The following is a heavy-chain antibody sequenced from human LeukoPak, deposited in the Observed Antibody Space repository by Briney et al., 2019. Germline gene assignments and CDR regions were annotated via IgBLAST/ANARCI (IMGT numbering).Heavy chain of an antibody. J-gene: IGHJ4*02. CDR2: IYYSGST. Sequence: KSSETLSLTCTVSGGSISSSSYYWGWVRQPPGKGLEWIGSIYYSGSTYYNPSLKSRVTISVDTSKNQFSLNLSSVTAADTAVYYCARRLHLFGGDPYFDYWGQGTLVTVSS. CDR3: ARRLHLFGGDPYFDY. V-gene: IGHV4-39*07. D-gene: IGHD2-21*02. CDR1: GGSISSSSYY.